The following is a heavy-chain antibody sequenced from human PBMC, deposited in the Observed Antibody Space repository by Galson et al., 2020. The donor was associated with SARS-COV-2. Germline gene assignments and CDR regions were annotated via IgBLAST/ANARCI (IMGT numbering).Heavy chain of an antibody. V-gene: IGHV3-23*01. CDR1: GFTFDDFA. CDR2: ISARGVGT. J-gene: IGHJ2*01. Sequence: GGSLRLSCAASGFTFDDFAMSWVRKAPGKGLEWVSTISARGVGTYYAESVKGRFTISRDNSKNTLYLQMNNLRAEDTALFYCAKDASRGTWYFDLWGRGTLVTVSS. D-gene: IGHD1-1*01. CDR3: AKDASRGTWYFDL.